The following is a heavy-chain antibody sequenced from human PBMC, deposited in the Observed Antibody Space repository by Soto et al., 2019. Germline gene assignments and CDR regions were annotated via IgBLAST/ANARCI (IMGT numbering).Heavy chain of an antibody. CDR3: ARQHHIVVVPAAIVVGGMDV. CDR2: IIPILGIA. J-gene: IGHJ6*02. D-gene: IGHD2-2*01. V-gene: IGHV1-69*02. Sequence: QVQLVQSGAEVKKPGSSVKVSCKASGGTFSSYTISWVRQAPGQGLEWMGRIIPILGIANYAQKFQGRVTITADKSTSTAYMELSSLRSEDTAVYYCARQHHIVVVPAAIVVGGMDVWGQGTTVTVSS. CDR1: GGTFSSYT.